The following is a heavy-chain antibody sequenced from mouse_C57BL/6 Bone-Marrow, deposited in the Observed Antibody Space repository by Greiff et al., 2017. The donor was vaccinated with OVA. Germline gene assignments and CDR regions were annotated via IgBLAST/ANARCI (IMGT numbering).Heavy chain of an antibody. J-gene: IGHJ2*01. V-gene: IGHV1-81*01. CDR2: IYPRSGNT. Sequence: VKLMESGAELARPGASVKLSCKASGYTFTSYGISWVKQRTGQGLEWIGEIYPRSGNTYYNEKFKGKATLTADKSSSTAYMELRSLTSEDSAVYFCANIYYDYEYYFDYWGQGTTLTVSS. CDR3: ANIYYDYEYYFDY. CDR1: GYTFTSYG. D-gene: IGHD2-4*01.